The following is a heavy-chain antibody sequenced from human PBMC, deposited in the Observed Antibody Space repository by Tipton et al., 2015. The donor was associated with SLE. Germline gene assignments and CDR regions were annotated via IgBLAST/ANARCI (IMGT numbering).Heavy chain of an antibody. CDR2: INTDGSST. D-gene: IGHD2-15*01. J-gene: IGHJ6*02. CDR1: GFTFSSYW. CDR3: ARRLDYCSGGSCYYYYGMDV. Sequence: SGFTFSSYWMHWVRQAPGKGLVWVSRINTDGSSTSYADSVKGRFTISRDNAKNTLYLQMNSLRAEDTAVYYCARRLDYCSGGSCYYYYGMDVWGQGTTVTVSS. V-gene: IGHV3-74*01.